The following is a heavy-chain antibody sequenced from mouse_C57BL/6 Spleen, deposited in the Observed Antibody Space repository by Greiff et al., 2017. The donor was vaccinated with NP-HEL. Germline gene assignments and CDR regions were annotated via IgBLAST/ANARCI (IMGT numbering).Heavy chain of an antibody. J-gene: IGHJ1*03. CDR3: ARSANWDWYFDV. D-gene: IGHD4-1*01. CDR2: IYPGDGDT. CDR1: GYAFSSSW. Sequence: VKLVESGPELVKPGASVKISCKASGYAFSSSWMNWVKQRPGKGLEWIGRIYPGDGDTNYNGKFKGKATLTADKSSSTAYMQLSSLTSEDSAVYFCARSANWDWYFDVWGTGTTVTVSS. V-gene: IGHV1-82*01.